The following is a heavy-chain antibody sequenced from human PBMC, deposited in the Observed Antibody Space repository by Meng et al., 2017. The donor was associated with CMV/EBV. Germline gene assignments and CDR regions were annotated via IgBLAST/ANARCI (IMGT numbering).Heavy chain of an antibody. CDR3: ANRWFSYESSGYPLPYYYYGMDV. V-gene: IGHV3-30*02. CDR1: GFTFSSYG. D-gene: IGHD3-22*01. Sequence: GEFLKISCAASGFTFSSYGMHWVRQAPGKGLEWVAFIRYDGSNKYYADSVKGRFTISRDNSKNTLYLQMNSLRAEDTAVYYCANRWFSYESSGYPLPYYYYGMDVWGQGTTVTVSS. J-gene: IGHJ6*02. CDR2: IRYDGSNK.